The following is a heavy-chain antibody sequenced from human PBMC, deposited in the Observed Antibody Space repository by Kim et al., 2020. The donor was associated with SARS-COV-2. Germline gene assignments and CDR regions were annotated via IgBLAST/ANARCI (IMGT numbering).Heavy chain of an antibody. Sequence: ASVKVSCKSSGNFFKDYAINWLRQAPGQGLEWMGWINTNTGNPTYAQGFTGRFVFSLDTSVTTTYLQISSLRTDDTAVYYCARAQGDYYGSGSQINWFDPWGQGTLVTVSA. CDR3: ARAQGDYYGSGSQINWFDP. CDR1: GNFFKDYA. V-gene: IGHV7-4-1*02. CDR2: INTNTGNP. D-gene: IGHD3-10*01. J-gene: IGHJ5*02.